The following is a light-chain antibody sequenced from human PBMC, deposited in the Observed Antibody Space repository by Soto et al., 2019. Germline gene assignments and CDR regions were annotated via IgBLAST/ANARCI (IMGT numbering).Light chain of an antibody. CDR2: KAS. Sequence: DIQMTQSPSTLSASVGDRVTITCRASQSISSWLAWYQQKPGKAPKVLIYKASSLESGVPSRFSDSGSGTEFTLTITSRQPDDFATYYCQQYNSYPWTFGQGTKVEIK. V-gene: IGKV1-5*03. CDR1: QSISSW. J-gene: IGKJ1*01. CDR3: QQYNSYPWT.